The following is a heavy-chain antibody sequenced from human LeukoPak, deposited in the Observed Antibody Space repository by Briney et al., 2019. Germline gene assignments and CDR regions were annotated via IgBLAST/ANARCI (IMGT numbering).Heavy chain of an antibody. J-gene: IGHJ4*02. Sequence: SETLSLTCAVYGGSFNGYYWTWIRQPPGKGLEWIGEINHSGSTNYNPSLKSRVTISVDTSKNQFSLKLSSVTAADTAVYYCARGSLRVTIFGVVIWNYFDYWGQGTLVTVSS. D-gene: IGHD3-3*01. CDR1: GGSFNGYY. V-gene: IGHV4-34*01. CDR2: INHSGST. CDR3: ARGSLRVTIFGVVIWNYFDY.